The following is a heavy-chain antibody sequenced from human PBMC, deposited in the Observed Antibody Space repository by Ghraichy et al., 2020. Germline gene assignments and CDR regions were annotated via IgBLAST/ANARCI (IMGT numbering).Heavy chain of an antibody. CDR3: AKDPRSSAVDY. CDR1: GFTFSNYA. Sequence: GGSLRLSCAASGFTFSNYAMSWVRQAPGKGLEWVSAISGSGGTTYYADSVKGRFTISRDNSKNTLYMQMNSLRAEDTAVYYCAKDPRSSAVDYWGQGTLVTVSS. CDR2: ISGSGGTT. J-gene: IGHJ4*02. V-gene: IGHV3-23*01.